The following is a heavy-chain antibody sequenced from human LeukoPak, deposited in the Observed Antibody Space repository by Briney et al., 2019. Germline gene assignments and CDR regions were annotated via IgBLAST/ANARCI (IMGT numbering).Heavy chain of an antibody. D-gene: IGHD4-17*01. CDR1: GFTFSDYY. Sequence: GGSLRLSCAASGFTFSDYYMSWLRQAPGKGLEWVSYISSSGSTIYYADSVKGRFTISRDNAKNPLYLQMDSLRAEDTAVYYCARDYGDYRYYYYYMDVWGKGTTVTVSS. CDR2: ISSSGSTI. V-gene: IGHV3-11*01. J-gene: IGHJ6*03. CDR3: ARDYGDYRYYYYYMDV.